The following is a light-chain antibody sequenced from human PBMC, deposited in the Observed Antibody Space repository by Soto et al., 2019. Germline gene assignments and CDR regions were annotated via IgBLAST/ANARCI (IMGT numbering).Light chain of an antibody. V-gene: IGLV1-47*02. CDR3: AAWDDSLSGYV. J-gene: IGLJ1*01. CDR2: TDN. Sequence: QSVLTQPPSASGPPGQRVTISCSGSSSNIGSNYVYWYQQLPGTAPKLLIYTDNQRPSGVPDRFSGSKSGTSASLAISGLRSEDEADYYCAAWDDSLSGYVFGTGTKLTVL. CDR1: SSNIGSNY.